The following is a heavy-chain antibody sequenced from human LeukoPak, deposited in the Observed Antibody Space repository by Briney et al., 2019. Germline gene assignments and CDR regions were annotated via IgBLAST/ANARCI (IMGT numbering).Heavy chain of an antibody. CDR3: ARGDFWSGYYFY. D-gene: IGHD3-3*01. CDR1: GGSISSGSYY. CDR2: IYTSGST. Sequence: PSETLSLTCTVSGGSISSGSYYWSWIRQPAGKELEWIGRIYTSGSTNYNPSLKSRVTISVDTSKNQFSLKLSSVTAADTAVYYCARGDFWSGYYFYWGQGTLVTVSS. V-gene: IGHV4-61*02. J-gene: IGHJ4*02.